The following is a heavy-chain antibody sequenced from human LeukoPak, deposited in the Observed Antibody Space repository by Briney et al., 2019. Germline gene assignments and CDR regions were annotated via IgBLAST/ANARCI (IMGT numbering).Heavy chain of an antibody. J-gene: IGHJ4*02. D-gene: IGHD3-22*01. CDR3: ARALPGYYDGSGYYDY. CDR1: GFMFSNYG. CDR2: IWYDGSNE. Sequence: GGSLRLSCAASGFMFSNYGMHWVRQAPGKGLEWVAVIWYDGSNEYYADSVEGRFTISRDNSKNTLYLQMNSLRPEDTAVYYCARALPGYYDGSGYYDYWGQGTLVTVSS. V-gene: IGHV3-33*01.